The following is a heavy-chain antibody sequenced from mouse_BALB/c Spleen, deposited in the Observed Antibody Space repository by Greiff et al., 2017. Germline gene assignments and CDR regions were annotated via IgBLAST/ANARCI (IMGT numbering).Heavy chain of an antibody. J-gene: IGHJ1*01. CDR2: ISSGGSYT. Sequence: EVKLMESGGDLVKPGGSLKLSCAASGFTFSSYGMSWVRQTPDKRLEWVATISSGGSYTYYPDSVKGRFTISRDNAKNTLYLQMSSLKSEDTAMYYCARIYYGNSYWYFDVWGAGTTVTVSS. D-gene: IGHD2-1*01. CDR3: ARIYYGNSYWYFDV. CDR1: GFTFSSYG. V-gene: IGHV5-6*01.